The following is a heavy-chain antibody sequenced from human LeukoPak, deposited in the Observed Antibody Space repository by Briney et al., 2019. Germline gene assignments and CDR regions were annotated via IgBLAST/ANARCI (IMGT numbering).Heavy chain of an antibody. CDR1: GYSISSGYY. V-gene: IGHV4-38-2*01. CDR2: IYHSGST. J-gene: IGHJ4*02. CDR3: AGLSSSSSGY. D-gene: IGHD6-6*01. Sequence: SETLSLTCAVSGYSISSGYYWGWIRQPPGKGLEWIGSIYHSGSTYYNPSLKSRVTISVDTSKNQFSLKLSSVTAADTAVYYCAGLSSSSSGYWGQGTLVTVSS.